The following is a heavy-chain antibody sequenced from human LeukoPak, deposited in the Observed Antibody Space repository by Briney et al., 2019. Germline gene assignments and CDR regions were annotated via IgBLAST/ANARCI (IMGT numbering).Heavy chain of an antibody. CDR3: ARVGNGHFDY. V-gene: IGHV4-59*01. Sequence: PSETLSLTCTVSGGSISSYYRSWIRQPPGKRLEWIGYVYYSGNTNYNPSLKSRVTISIDTSKNQFSLKLSSVTAADTAVYYCARVGNGHFDYWGQGTLVTVSS. CDR1: GGSISSYY. CDR2: VYYSGNT. D-gene: IGHD2-8*01. J-gene: IGHJ4*02.